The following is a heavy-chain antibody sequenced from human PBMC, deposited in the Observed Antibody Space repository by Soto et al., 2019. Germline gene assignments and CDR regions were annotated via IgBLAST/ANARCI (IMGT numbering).Heavy chain of an antibody. Sequence: QITLNESGPTVVRPTETLTLTCRFSGFSLTTSGVGVGWIRQSPGKAPEWLALIDWDDDKRYSASLKSRLTITQDTSKHQVVLTVSDLDPTDTATYYCAHRVLRTVFGLVTTTAIYFDFCGQGTPVAVSS. D-gene: IGHD3-3*01. CDR1: GFSLTTSGVG. V-gene: IGHV2-5*02. CDR3: AHRVLRTVFGLVTTTAIYFDF. J-gene: IGHJ4*02. CDR2: IDWDDDK.